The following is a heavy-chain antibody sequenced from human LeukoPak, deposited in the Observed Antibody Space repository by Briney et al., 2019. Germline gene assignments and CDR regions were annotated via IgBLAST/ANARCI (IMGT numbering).Heavy chain of an antibody. CDR3: TRDSGVGLDAFDI. J-gene: IGHJ3*02. Sequence: SQTLSLTCAISGDSVSGNSAAWNWIRQSPSRGLEWLGRTFYRSRRYIDYAVSVKSRMSITPDTSKNHFSLQLNSVTPEDTAVYYCTRDSGVGLDAFDIWGQGTMVTVSS. D-gene: IGHD3-10*01. V-gene: IGHV6-1*01. CDR2: TFYRSRRYI. CDR1: GDSVSGNSAA.